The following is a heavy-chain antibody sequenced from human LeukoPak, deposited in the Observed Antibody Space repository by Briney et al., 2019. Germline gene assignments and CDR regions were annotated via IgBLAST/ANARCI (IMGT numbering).Heavy chain of an antibody. J-gene: IGHJ4*02. CDR3: ATGASGRYRGPFDY. Sequence: ASVKVSCKVSGYTLTELSMHWVRQAPGKGLEWMGGFDPEDGETIYAQKFQGRVTMTEDTSTDTAYMELSSLRSEDTAVYYCATGASGRYRGPFDYWGQGTLVTVSS. CDR1: GYTLTELS. CDR2: FDPEDGET. V-gene: IGHV1-24*01. D-gene: IGHD6-19*01.